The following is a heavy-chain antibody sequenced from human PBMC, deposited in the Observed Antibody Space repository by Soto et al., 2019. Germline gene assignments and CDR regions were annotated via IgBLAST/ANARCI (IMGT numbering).Heavy chain of an antibody. Sequence: QVQLQESGPGLVKPSETLSLTCTVSGGSISSYYWSWIRQPPGKGLEWIGYIYYSGSTKYNPSLKSRVTISVDTSKNQFSLKLSSVTAADTAVYYCARDGYTVTPNYYYGMDVWGQGTTVTVSS. CDR3: ARDGYTVTPNYYYGMDV. CDR2: IYYSGST. CDR1: GGSISSYY. J-gene: IGHJ6*02. V-gene: IGHV4-59*01. D-gene: IGHD4-4*01.